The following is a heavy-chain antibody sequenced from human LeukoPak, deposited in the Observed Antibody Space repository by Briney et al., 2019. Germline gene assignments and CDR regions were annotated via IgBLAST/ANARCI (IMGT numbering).Heavy chain of an antibody. D-gene: IGHD3-3*01. CDR1: GFTFSSYS. CDR2: ISSSSSYI. CDR3: AKGTWYYDFWSGYSVGDYFDY. Sequence: GGSLRLSCAASGFTFSSYSMNWVRQAPGKGLEWVSSISSSSSYIYYADSVKGRFTISRDNAKNSLYLQMNSLRAEDTAVYYCAKGTWYYDFWSGYSVGDYFDYWGQGTLVTVSS. V-gene: IGHV3-21*04. J-gene: IGHJ4*02.